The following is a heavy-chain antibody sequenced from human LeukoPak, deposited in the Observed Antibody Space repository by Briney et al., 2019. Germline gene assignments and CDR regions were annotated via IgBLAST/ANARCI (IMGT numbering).Heavy chain of an antibody. CDR1: GYTFTSYY. CDR3: ARVNNFWSGYFDS. Sequence: ASVKVSCKASGYTFTSYYMHWVRQAPGQRLEWMGIINPIGGSTTYAQKFQGRVTMTRGTSTSTVYMELSSLRSEDTAVYYCARVNNFWSGYFDSWGQGTLVTVSS. CDR2: INPIGGST. V-gene: IGHV1-46*01. J-gene: IGHJ4*02. D-gene: IGHD3-3*01.